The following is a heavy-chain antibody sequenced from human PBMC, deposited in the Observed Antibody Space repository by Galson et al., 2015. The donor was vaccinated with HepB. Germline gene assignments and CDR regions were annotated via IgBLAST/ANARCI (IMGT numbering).Heavy chain of an antibody. V-gene: IGHV3-23*01. D-gene: IGHD6-19*01. Sequence: AISGSGGSTYYADSVKGRFTISRDNSKNTLYLQMNSLRAEDTAVYYCAKSSGWYPMPLDYWGQGTLVTVSS. CDR3: AKSSGWYPMPLDY. CDR2: ISGSGGST. J-gene: IGHJ4*02.